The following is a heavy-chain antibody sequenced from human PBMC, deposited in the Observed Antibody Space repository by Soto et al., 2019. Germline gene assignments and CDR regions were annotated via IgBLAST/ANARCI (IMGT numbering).Heavy chain of an antibody. CDR2: ISYDGSNK. CDR1: GFTFSSYG. Sequence: GGSLRLSCAASGFTFSSYGMHWVRQAPGKGLEWVAVISYDGSNKYYADSVKGRFTISGDNSKNTLYLQMNSLRAEDTAVYYCAKGLSYGYYYSYGMDVCGQGTTVTVSS. CDR3: AKGLSYGYYYSYGMDV. J-gene: IGHJ6*02. D-gene: IGHD5-18*01. V-gene: IGHV3-30*18.